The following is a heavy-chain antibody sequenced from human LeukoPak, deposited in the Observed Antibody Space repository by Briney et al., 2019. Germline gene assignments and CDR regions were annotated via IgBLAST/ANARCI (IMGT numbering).Heavy chain of an antibody. CDR1: GGSISTYS. Sequence: SETLSLTCTVSGGSISTYSWSWIRQPPGKGLEWIGYIYYSGTPNYNSSLKSRVTISVDTSKNQFSLKLSSVTAADTAVYYCASIGIAARSPYYYYYGMDVWGQGTTVTVSS. CDR2: IYYSGTP. CDR3: ASIGIAARSPYYYYYGMDV. D-gene: IGHD6-6*01. J-gene: IGHJ6*02. V-gene: IGHV4-59*08.